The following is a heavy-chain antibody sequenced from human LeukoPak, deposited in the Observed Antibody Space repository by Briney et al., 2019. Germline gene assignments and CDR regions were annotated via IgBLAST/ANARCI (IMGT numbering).Heavy chain of an antibody. J-gene: IGHJ4*02. CDR2: SYYSGST. V-gene: IGHV4-39*01. D-gene: IGHD3-22*01. CDR1: GGSISSSSYY. Sequence: SETLSLTCTVSGGSISSSSYYWGWIRQPPGKGLEWIGSSYYSGSTYYNPSLRSRVTISVDTSKNQFSLKLSSVTAADTAVYYCARRGDSSGYYSKTYYFDYWGQGTLVTVSS. CDR3: ARRGDSSGYYSKTYYFDY.